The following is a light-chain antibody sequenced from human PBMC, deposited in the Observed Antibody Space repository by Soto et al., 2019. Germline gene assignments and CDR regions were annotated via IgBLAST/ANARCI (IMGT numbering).Light chain of an antibody. CDR1: QSISGL. V-gene: IGKV1-5*03. Sequence: DIQMTQSPSTLSESVGDRVTISCGASQSISGLLAWYQQKPGKAPKLLIYKASGLESGVPSRFSGSGSGTEFTLTIHGLQPDDFATYYCQQYHTFWTFGQGTKVEVK. CDR3: QQYHTFWT. J-gene: IGKJ1*01. CDR2: KAS.